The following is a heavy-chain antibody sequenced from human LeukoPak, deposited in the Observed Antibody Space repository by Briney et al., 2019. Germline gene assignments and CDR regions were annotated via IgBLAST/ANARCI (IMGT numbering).Heavy chain of an antibody. CDR1: GFTFSSYA. CDR2: ISGSGGST. CDR3: AKDKGIYYDSSGSS. D-gene: IGHD3-22*01. V-gene: IGHV3-23*01. J-gene: IGHJ5*02. Sequence: PGGSLRLSCAASGFTFSSYAMSWVRQAPGKGLEWVSAISGSGGSTYYADSVKGRFTISRDNSKNTLYLQMNSLRAEDTAVYYCAKDKGIYYDSSGSSWGQGTLVTVSS.